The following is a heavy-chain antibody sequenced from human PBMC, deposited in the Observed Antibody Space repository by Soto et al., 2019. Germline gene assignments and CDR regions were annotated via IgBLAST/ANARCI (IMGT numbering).Heavy chain of an antibody. V-gene: IGHV1-18*01. Sequence: QVQLVQSGAEVKKVGASVKVSCKASGYIFSSYGVTWVRQAPGQGLEWMGWISAYNGNTNYAHKVQGRVTMTTDTSTSTADMELRSLRSDDTAVYYCASDEAPYLYDSNVYCSYWGQGTLVTVSS. CDR2: ISAYNGNT. CDR3: ASDEAPYLYDSNVYCSY. CDR1: GYIFSSYG. J-gene: IGHJ4*02. D-gene: IGHD3-22*01.